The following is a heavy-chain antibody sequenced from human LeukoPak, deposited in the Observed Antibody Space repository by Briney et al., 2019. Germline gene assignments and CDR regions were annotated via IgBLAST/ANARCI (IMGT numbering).Heavy chain of an antibody. J-gene: IGHJ6*03. CDR3: AREFYYDSSGYYYYYMDV. V-gene: IGHV3-7*01. Sequence: PGGSLRLSCAASGFTFSSYWMSWVRQAPGKGLEWVANIKQDGSEKYYVDSVKGRFTISRDNAKNSLYLQMNSLRAEDTAVYYCAREFYYDSSGYYYYYMDVWGKGTTVTVSS. CDR1: GFTFSSYW. D-gene: IGHD3-22*01. CDR2: IKQDGSEK.